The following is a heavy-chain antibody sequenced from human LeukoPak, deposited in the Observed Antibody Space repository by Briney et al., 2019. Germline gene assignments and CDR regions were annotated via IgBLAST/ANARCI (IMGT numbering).Heavy chain of an antibody. J-gene: IGHJ1*01. Sequence: GASVKVSCKASGYTFTSYGISWVRQAPGQGLEWMGWISTYNGNTNYAQKLQGRVTMTEDTSTDTAYMELSSLRSEDTAVYYCATQPRVGILAWARGGEYFQHWGQGTLVTVSS. CDR2: ISTYNGNT. D-gene: IGHD4-23*01. CDR3: ATQPRVGILAWARGGEYFQH. V-gene: IGHV1-18*01. CDR1: GYTFTSYG.